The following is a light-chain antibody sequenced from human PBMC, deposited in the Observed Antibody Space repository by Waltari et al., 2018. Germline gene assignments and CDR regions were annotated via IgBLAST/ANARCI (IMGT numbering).Light chain of an antibody. J-gene: IGKJ4*01. CDR3: QQRANWPPLT. Sequence: DIFLTQSPATLSLAPGERASPSFRASQSVSTFLAWYQQEPGQAPRLLIYHASTRATGVPARFSGSGSGTDFTLTISSLEPEDFGVYYCQQRANWPPLTFGGGTKVEI. CDR2: HAS. CDR1: QSVSTF. V-gene: IGKV3-11*01.